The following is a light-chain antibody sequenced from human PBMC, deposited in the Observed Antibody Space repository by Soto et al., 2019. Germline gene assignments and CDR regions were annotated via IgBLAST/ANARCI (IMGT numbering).Light chain of an antibody. CDR2: SAS. CDR1: QSLRSN. CDR3: QQRGDWPRSWA. V-gene: IGKV3-15*01. J-gene: IGKJ1*01. Sequence: EIVMTQSPVTLSVSPGETVILSCRASQSLRSNLAWYQQKPGQTPRLLIYSASIRAAATPTRFSGSGAGTNFSHTISSLQSENFGVYYCQQRGDWPRSWAFGKRTKVEV.